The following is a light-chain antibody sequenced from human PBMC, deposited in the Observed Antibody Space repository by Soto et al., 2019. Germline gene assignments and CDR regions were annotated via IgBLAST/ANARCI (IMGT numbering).Light chain of an antibody. Sequence: EIVLTQSPATLSLSPGERATLSCRASQSVSSYLAWYQQKPGQAPRLLIYDSSNRATGIPARFSGSGSGTDFTLTFSSLEPEDFAVYYCQQRSHWPWTFGQGTKVEIK. CDR2: DSS. CDR3: QQRSHWPWT. V-gene: IGKV3-11*01. CDR1: QSVSSY. J-gene: IGKJ1*01.